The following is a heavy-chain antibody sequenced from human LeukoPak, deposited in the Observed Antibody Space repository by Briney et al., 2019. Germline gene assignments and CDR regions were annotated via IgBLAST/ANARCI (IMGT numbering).Heavy chain of an antibody. V-gene: IGHV4-39*01. CDR1: GGSISSSSYF. CDR2: VSYTGST. Sequence: SETLSLTCSVSGGSISSSSYFWAWIRQPPGKGLEWIGTVSYTGSTYHNPSLKSQVSISVDTSKNQFSLKLSAVTAADTAVYYCARLSDILTAYDYWGQGTLVTVSS. D-gene: IGHD3-9*01. CDR3: ARLSDILTAYDY. J-gene: IGHJ4*02.